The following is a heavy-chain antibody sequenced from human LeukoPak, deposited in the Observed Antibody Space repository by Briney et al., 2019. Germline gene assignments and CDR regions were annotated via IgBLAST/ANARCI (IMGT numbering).Heavy chain of an antibody. CDR1: GFTFRSYW. J-gene: IGHJ4*02. D-gene: IGHD6-13*01. CDR2: IKQDGSEK. CDR3: VREGSIWYERPGD. Sequence: PGGSLRLSCAGSGFTFRSYWMSWVRQAAGRGLEWVANIKQDGSEKYYVDSGRGRFIISRDNAKNSLYLQMNSLRPEDTAVYYCVREGSIWYERPGDWGQGTLVTVSS. V-gene: IGHV3-7*01.